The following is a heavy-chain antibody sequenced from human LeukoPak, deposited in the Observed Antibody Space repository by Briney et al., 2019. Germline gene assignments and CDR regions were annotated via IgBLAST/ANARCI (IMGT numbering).Heavy chain of an antibody. J-gene: IGHJ4*02. V-gene: IGHV1-69*13. D-gene: IGHD3-3*01. Sequence: GASVKVSCKASGGTFSSYAISWVRQAPGQGLGWIGGIIPIFGTANYAQKFQGRVTITADESTSTAYMELSSLRSEDTAVYYCARDRGGGYYFDYWGQGTLVTVSS. CDR3: ARDRGGGYYFDY. CDR2: IIPIFGTA. CDR1: GGTFSSYA.